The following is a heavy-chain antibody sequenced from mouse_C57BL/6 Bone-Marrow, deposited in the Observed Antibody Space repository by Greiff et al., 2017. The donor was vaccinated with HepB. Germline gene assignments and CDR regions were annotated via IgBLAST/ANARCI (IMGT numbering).Heavy chain of an antibody. Sequence: QVQLQHSGTELVKPGASVKLSCKASGYTFTSYWMHWVKQRPGQGLEWIGNINPSNGGTNYNEKFKSKATLTVDKSSSTAYMQLSSLTSEDSAVYYCARRVLLLRYGYYAMDYWGQGTSVTVSS. CDR1: GYTFTSYW. CDR2: INPSNGGT. J-gene: IGHJ4*01. V-gene: IGHV1-53*01. CDR3: ARRVLLLRYGYYAMDY. D-gene: IGHD1-1*01.